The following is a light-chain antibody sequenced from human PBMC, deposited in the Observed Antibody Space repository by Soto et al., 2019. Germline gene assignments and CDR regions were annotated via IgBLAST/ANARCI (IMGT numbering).Light chain of an antibody. CDR2: YDD. CDR3: AAWDDSLNGVV. Sequence: QSVLTQPPSVSEAPRQRVTISCSGSSSNLGNNAVNWYQQLPGKAPKLLIYYDDLLPSGVSDRFSGSKSGTSASLAISGVQSEDEADYYCAAWDDSLNGVVFGGGTKLTVL. CDR1: SSNLGNNA. V-gene: IGLV1-36*01. J-gene: IGLJ2*01.